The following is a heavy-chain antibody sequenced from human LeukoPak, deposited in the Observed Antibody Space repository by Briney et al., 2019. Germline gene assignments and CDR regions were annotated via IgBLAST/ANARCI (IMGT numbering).Heavy chain of an antibody. J-gene: IGHJ4*02. CDR2: IKSKTDGGTT. CDR1: GFTFSNAW. D-gene: IGHD3-22*01. Sequence: GGSLRLSCAASGFTFSNAWMSWVRQAPGKGLEWVGRIKSKTDGGTTDYAAPVKGRFTISRNDSKNTLYLQMDSLKTEDTAVYYCARADHDSGAYYADFWGQGTLVTVSS. CDR3: ARADHDSGAYYADF. V-gene: IGHV3-15*01.